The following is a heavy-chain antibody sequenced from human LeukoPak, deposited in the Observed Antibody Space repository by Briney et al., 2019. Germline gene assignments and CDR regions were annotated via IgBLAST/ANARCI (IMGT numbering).Heavy chain of an antibody. Sequence: GASVKASCKASGYTFTSYAMHWVRQAPGQRLEWMGWINAGNGNTKYSQKFQGRVTITRDTSASTAYMELSSLRSEDTAVYYCARDDGSGSYYGFDYWGQGTLVTVSS. CDR3: ARDDGSGSYYGFDY. J-gene: IGHJ4*02. CDR1: GYTFTSYA. D-gene: IGHD3-10*01. CDR2: INAGNGNT. V-gene: IGHV1-3*01.